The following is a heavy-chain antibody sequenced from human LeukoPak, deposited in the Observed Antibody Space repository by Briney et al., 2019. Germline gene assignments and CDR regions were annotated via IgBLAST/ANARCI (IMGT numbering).Heavy chain of an antibody. V-gene: IGHV7-4-1*02. CDR2: INTNTGNP. D-gene: IGHD6-19*01. CDR3: AREGSGWYSYYYYMDV. CDR1: GYTFTSYA. Sequence: ASVKVSCKASGYTFTSYAMNWVRQAPGQGLEWMGWINTNTGNPTYAQGFTGRFVFSLDTSVSTAYLQISSLKAEDTAVYYCAREGSGWYSYYYYMDVWGKGTTVTVSS. J-gene: IGHJ6*03.